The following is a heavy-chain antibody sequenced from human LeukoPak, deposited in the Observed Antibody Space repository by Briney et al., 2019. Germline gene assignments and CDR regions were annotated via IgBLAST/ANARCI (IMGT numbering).Heavy chain of an antibody. D-gene: IGHD3-10*01. CDR1: GGSISSSSYY. CDR2: IYYSGST. J-gene: IGHJ5*02. CDR3: ARKDYYGSGSYYTGNWFDP. V-gene: IGHV4-39*07. Sequence: PSETLSLTCTVSGGSISSSSYYWGWIRQPPGKGLEWIGSIYYSGSTYYNPSLKSRVTISVDTSKNQFSLKLSSVTAADTAVYYCARKDYYGSGSYYTGNWFDPWGQGTLVTVSS.